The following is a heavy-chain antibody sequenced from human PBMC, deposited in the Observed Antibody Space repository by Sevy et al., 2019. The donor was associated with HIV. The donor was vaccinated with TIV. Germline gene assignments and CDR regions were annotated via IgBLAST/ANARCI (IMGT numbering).Heavy chain of an antibody. CDR2: LPYDGSKE. J-gene: IGHJ3*02. CDR1: GFSFSSYG. Sequence: GGSLRLSCAASGFSFSSYGMNWVRQAPGKGLEWVAFLPYDGSKEDYAASVKGRFTISRDNSKNTLYLQMNSLRAEDRAVYYCTKDMVTFGGIIANSPGGFDIWGQGTMVTVSS. CDR3: TKDMVTFGGIIANSPGGFDI. V-gene: IGHV3-30*02. D-gene: IGHD3-16*02.